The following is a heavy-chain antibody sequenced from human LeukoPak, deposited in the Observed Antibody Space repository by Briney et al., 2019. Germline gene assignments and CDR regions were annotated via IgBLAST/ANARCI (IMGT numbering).Heavy chain of an antibody. Sequence: SVKASCKASGRTFSSYAISWVRQAPGQGLEWMGGIIPIFGTANYAQKFQGRVTITADESTSTAYMELSSLRAEDTAVYYCAKDPCGGNSYAEYFQHWGQGTLVTVSS. CDR1: GRTFSSYA. CDR2: IIPIFGTA. J-gene: IGHJ1*01. V-gene: IGHV1-69*13. D-gene: IGHD4-23*01. CDR3: AKDPCGGNSYAEYFQH.